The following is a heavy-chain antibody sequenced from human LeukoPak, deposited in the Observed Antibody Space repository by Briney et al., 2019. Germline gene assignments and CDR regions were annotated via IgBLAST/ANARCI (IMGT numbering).Heavy chain of an antibody. V-gene: IGHV1-8*01. CDR2: MNPGSGNT. Sequence: ASVKVSCKASGYTFTSFDINWVRQATGQGPGWRGWMNPGSGNTGYAQRFRGRVTMTWDTSISTAYLELSSLTSEDTAVYYCASHTYYLSSGSFGHWGQGTLVTVSS. CDR3: ASHTYYLSSGSFGH. J-gene: IGHJ4*02. CDR1: GYTFTSFD. D-gene: IGHD3-10*01.